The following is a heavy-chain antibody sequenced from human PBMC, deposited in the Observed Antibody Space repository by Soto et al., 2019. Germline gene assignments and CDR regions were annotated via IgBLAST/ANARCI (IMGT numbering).Heavy chain of an antibody. CDR3: ARVPDY. Sequence: SETLSLTCTVSGFNISSGGYSWSWIRQPPGKGLEWIGYIYHSGSTYYNPSLKSRVTISVDRSKNQFSLKLSSVTAADTAVYYSARVPDYWGQGTLVTVSS. J-gene: IGHJ4*02. V-gene: IGHV4-30-2*01. CDR1: GFNISSGGYS. CDR2: IYHSGST.